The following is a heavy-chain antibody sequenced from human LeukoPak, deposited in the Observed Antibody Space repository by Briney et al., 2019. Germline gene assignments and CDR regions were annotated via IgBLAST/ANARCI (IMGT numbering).Heavy chain of an antibody. Sequence: GASVEVSCKASGYTFTSYGISWVRQAPGQGLEWMGWINPNGGGTFYAQKFQDSVTMTRDTSINTAYMELSTLRLDDTAMYYCARGVAPAGKRLDPWGQGTLITVSS. V-gene: IGHV1-2*02. J-gene: IGHJ5*02. D-gene: IGHD6-13*01. CDR2: INPNGGGT. CDR1: GYTFTSYG. CDR3: ARGVAPAGKRLDP.